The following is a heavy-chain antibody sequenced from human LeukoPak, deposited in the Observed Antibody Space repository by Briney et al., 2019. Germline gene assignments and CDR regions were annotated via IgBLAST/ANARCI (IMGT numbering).Heavy chain of an antibody. V-gene: IGHV4-59*08. CDR1: GGSISSYY. J-gene: IGHJ3*02. D-gene: IGHD1-26*01. CDR2: IYYSGST. CDR3: ARHDPIVGTPDAFDI. Sequence: PSETLSLTCSVSGGSISSYYWSWIRQPPGKGLEWIAYIYYSGSTDYNPSLKSQVTISLDTSKNQFSLKLSSVTAADTAVYYCARHDPIVGTPDAFDIWGQGTMVTVSS.